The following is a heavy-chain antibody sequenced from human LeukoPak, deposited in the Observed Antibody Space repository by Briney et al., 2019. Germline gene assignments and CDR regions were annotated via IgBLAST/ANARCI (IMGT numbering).Heavy chain of an antibody. J-gene: IGHJ4*02. CDR2: ICAYNGNT. CDR1: GYTVTNYG. D-gene: IGHD6-6*01. V-gene: IGHV1-18*01. Sequence: ASVKVSCKASGYTVTNYGVSWVRQAPGQGLEWMGWICAYNGNTNYAQKLQGRVTMTTDTSTSTAYMELRSLRSDDTAVYYCARDRRSSSSNSILFDYWGQGTVVTVSS. CDR3: ARDRRSSSSNSILFDY.